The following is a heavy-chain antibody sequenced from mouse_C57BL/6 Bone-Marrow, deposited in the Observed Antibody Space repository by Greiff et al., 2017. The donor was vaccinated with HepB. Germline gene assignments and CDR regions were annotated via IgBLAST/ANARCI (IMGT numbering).Heavy chain of an antibody. CDR3: AKRDSKRDYAMDY. Sequence: VQRVESGPGLVQPSQSLSITCTVSGFSLTSYGVHWVRQSPGKGLEWLGVLWRGGSTDYNAAYMSRLSITKDNSKSQVFFKMNSMQADDTAIYYCAKRDSKRDYAMDYWGQGTSVTVSS. J-gene: IGHJ4*01. CDR1: GFSLTSYG. V-gene: IGHV2-5*01. CDR2: LWRGGST. D-gene: IGHD2-5*01.